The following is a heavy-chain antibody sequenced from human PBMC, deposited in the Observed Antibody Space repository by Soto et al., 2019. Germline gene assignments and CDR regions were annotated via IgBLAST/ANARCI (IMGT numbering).Heavy chain of an antibody. CDR2: INHSGST. Sequence: SETLSLTCAVYGGSFVGYYCSCVRHPPLKWLEWIGEINHSGSTNYNPSLKSRVTISVDTSKNQFSLKLSSVTAADTAVYYCARLGNYYGSGSYLRPLYFDYWGQGTLVTVSS. CDR1: GGSFVGYY. J-gene: IGHJ4*02. D-gene: IGHD3-10*01. V-gene: IGHV4-34*01. CDR3: ARLGNYYGSGSYLRPLYFDY.